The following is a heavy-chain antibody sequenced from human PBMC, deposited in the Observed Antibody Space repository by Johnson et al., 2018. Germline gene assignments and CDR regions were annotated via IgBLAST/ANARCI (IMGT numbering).Heavy chain of an antibody. J-gene: IGHJ1*01. CDR3: ARGKSSSVPGH. CDR2: INHSGSA. Sequence: QVQLQQWGAGLLKPSETLSLTCAVYGGSFSGYYWSWIRQPPGKGLEWIGEINHSGSANSNPSLKSRVTISVDTSKNQFPLKLSSVTAADTAVYYCARGKSSSVPGHWGQGTLVTVSS. CDR1: GGSFSGYY. V-gene: IGHV4-34*01. D-gene: IGHD6-19*01.